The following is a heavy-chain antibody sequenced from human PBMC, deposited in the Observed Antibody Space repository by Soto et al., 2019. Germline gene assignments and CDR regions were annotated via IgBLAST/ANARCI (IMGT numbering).Heavy chain of an antibody. Sequence: PGGSLRLSCAASGFTFSSYGMHWVRQAPGKGLVWVSRINSDGSSTSYADSVKGRFTISRDNAKNTLYLQMNSLRAEDTAVYYCARDQLFYDFWATDYYYYVMDGWGQRTTVTVSS. CDR1: GFTFSSYG. V-gene: IGHV3-74*01. CDR3: ARDQLFYDFWATDYYYYVMDG. J-gene: IGHJ6*02. D-gene: IGHD3-3*01. CDR2: INSDGSST.